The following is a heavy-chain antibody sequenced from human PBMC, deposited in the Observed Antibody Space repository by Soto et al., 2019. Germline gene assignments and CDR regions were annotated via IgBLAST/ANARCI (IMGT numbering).Heavy chain of an antibody. CDR3: ARTPPRHTASAYYCDY. D-gene: IGHD2-15*01. CDR2: IIPIFATA. Sequence: QVQLVQSGAEVKKPGSSVKVSCKASGDTFSSYAISWVRQAPGQGLEWMGGIIPIFATANYAQKFQGRVTMTXXEXTXXAYMELSSLTSEDTAVYSCARTPPRHTASAYYCDYWGQGSRVTVSS. CDR1: GDTFSSYA. J-gene: IGHJ4*02. V-gene: IGHV1-69*05.